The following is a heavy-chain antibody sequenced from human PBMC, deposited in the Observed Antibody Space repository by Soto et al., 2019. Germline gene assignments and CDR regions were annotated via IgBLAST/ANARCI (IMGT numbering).Heavy chain of an antibody. V-gene: IGHV4-31*03. CDR3: ARGGYGNDAFDI. CDR2: IYYSGST. J-gene: IGHJ3*02. CDR1: GGSISSGVYY. D-gene: IGHD5-12*01. Sequence: SETLSLTFTVSGGSISSGVYYWSWIRQHPGKGLEWIGYIYYSGSTYYNPSLKSRVTISVDTSKNQFSLKLSSVTAADTAVYYCARGGYGNDAFDIWGQRTMVTV.